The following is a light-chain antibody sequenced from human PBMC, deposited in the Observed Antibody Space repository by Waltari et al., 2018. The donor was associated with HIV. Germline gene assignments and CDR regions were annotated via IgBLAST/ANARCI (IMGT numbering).Light chain of an antibody. J-gene: IGKJ5*01. CDR2: ETS. CDR1: QSVRNY. Sequence: EIVLTQSPATLSLSPGERATLSCRASQSVRNYLAWYQHKPGQSPRLLIYETSKSATGTAARFSGSVSGTDFSLTISSLEPEDVGVYYCQQRSNWPPITFGQGTRVEIK. CDR3: QQRSNWPPIT. V-gene: IGKV3-11*01.